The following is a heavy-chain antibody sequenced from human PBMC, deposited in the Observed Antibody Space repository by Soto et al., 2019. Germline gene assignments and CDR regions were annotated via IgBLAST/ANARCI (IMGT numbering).Heavy chain of an antibody. J-gene: IGHJ6*02. CDR2: IYHSGST. CDR3: RTGSGYSGYYYYGMDV. CDR1: GGSISSSNW. D-gene: IGHD3-3*01. Sequence: SETLSLTCAVSGGSISSSNWWSWVRQPPGKGLEWIGEIYHSGSTNYNPSLKSRVTISVDKSKNQFSLKLSSVTAADTAVYYCRTGSGYSGYYYYGMDVWGQGTTVTVSS. V-gene: IGHV4-4*02.